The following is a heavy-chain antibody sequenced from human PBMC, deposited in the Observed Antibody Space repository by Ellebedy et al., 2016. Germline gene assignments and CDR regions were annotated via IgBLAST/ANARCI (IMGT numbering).Heavy chain of an antibody. D-gene: IGHD3-10*01. CDR2: IKRDGSEK. J-gene: IGHJ6*02. CDR1: GFIFSSYW. Sequence: GESLKISCAASGFIFSSYWMSWVRQAPGKGLEWVANIKRDGSEKYYVDSVKGRFTISSDNDKESLYLQMNSLRAEDTAVFYCARDFGPDYYYYGMDVWGQGTTVTVSS. V-gene: IGHV3-7*04. CDR3: ARDFGPDYYYYGMDV.